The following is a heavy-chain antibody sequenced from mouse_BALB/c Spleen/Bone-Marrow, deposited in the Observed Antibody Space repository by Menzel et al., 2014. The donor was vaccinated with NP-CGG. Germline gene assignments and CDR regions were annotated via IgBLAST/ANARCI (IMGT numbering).Heavy chain of an antibody. CDR1: GYTFTSXW. D-gene: IGHD2-4*01. CDR2: IYPGDGDT. J-gene: IGHJ3*01. Sequence: QVQLQQPGAELARPGASVKLSCKASGYTFTSXWXQWVXQRPXXGLEWIGAIYPGDGDTRYTQKFKGKATLTADKSSSTAYMQRSSLASEDSAVYYCARSEATMILAYWGQGTLVTVSA. CDR3: ARSEATMILAY. V-gene: IGHV1-87*01.